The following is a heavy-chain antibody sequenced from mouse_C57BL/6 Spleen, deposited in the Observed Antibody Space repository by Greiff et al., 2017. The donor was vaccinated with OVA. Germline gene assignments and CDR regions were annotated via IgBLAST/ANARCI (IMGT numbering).Heavy chain of an antibody. J-gene: IGHJ3*01. Sequence: VQLQESGAELVRPGASVTLSCKASGYTFTDYEMHWVKQTPVHGLEWIGAIDPETGGTAYNQKFKGKAILTADKSSSTAYMELRSLTSEDSAVYYCTRGRSTMVTREAWFAYWGQGTLVTVSA. CDR2: IDPETGGT. CDR1: GYTFTDYE. CDR3: TRGRSTMVTREAWFAY. V-gene: IGHV1-15*01. D-gene: IGHD2-2*01.